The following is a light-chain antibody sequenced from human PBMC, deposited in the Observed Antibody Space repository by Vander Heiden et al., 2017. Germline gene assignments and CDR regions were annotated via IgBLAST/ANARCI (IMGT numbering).Light chain of an antibody. CDR1: QRVSSY. V-gene: IGKV3-11*01. CDR3: QQRSNWPLT. J-gene: IGKJ4*01. Sequence: EIVLTQSPATLSLSPGERATLSCRASQRVSSYLAWYQQKPGQAPRLLIYDASNRATGIPARFSGSGSGTDFTLTTSSLEPEDFAVYYCQQRSNWPLTFGGRTKVEIK. CDR2: DAS.